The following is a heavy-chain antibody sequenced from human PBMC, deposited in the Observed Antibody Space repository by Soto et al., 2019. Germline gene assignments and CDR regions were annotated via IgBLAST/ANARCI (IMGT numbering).Heavy chain of an antibody. CDR1: GFIFSHAW. CDR2: VKNNGGAT. V-gene: IGHV3-15*07. D-gene: IGHD2-21*01. Sequence: EVQLVESGGDVVKPGGSLRLSCAASGFIFSHAWFHWVRQPPGKGLELVARVKNNGGATDYAPSVQGRFTISRDDSKDTVYLQMSSLTSEDTAIYYCAADLGPAYDSYNWFDPWGQGTLVTVSS. CDR3: AADLGPAYDSYNWFDP. J-gene: IGHJ5*02.